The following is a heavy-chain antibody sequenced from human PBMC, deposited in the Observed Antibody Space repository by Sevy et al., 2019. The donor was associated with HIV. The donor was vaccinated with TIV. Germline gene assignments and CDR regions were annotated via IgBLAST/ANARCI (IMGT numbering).Heavy chain of an antibody. V-gene: IGHV3-23*01. CDR2: ITGSGRST. CDR3: ANQYSSGWTGAFDI. J-gene: IGHJ3*02. CDR1: GFTFSSYV. D-gene: IGHD6-19*01. Sequence: GGSLRLSCVGSGFTFSSYVMSWVRQAPGKGLEWVSSITGSGRSTHSADSVKGWFTISRDNSKKTLYLQMNSLRAEDTAVYYCANQYSSGWTGAFDIWGQGTMVTVSS.